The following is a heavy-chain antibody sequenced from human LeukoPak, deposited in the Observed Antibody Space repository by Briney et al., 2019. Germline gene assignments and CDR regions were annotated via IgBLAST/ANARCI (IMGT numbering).Heavy chain of an antibody. CDR1: GFTFSDYS. V-gene: IGHV3-48*04. CDR2: ISSRSDII. D-gene: IGHD1-1*01. Sequence: GGSLRLSCSASGFTFSDYSMNWVRQAPGKGLQWISYISSRSDIIYYADSVRGRFTISRDNAENSLYLQMNSLRAEDTAVYYCARGPKYIASTGPHYFDYWGQGTLVTVSS. CDR3: ARGPKYIASTGPHYFDY. J-gene: IGHJ4*02.